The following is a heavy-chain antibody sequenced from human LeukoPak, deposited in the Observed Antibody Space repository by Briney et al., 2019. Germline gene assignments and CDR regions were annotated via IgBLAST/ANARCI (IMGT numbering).Heavy chain of an antibody. Sequence: PSETLSLTCAVYGGSFSGYYWSWVRQPPGKGLEWIGEINHSGSTNYIPSLTSRVTISVDTSKNQFSLKLRSVTAADTAVYYCARGRGITFGGVSFFRKWFDPWGQGTLVTVSS. CDR3: ARGRGITFGGVSFFRKWFDP. CDR2: INHSGST. CDR1: GGSFSGYY. D-gene: IGHD3-16*01. V-gene: IGHV4-34*01. J-gene: IGHJ5*02.